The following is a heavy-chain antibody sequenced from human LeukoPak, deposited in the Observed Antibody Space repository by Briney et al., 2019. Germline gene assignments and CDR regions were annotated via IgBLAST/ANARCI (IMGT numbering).Heavy chain of an antibody. J-gene: IGHJ3*02. CDR1: GDSIITYH. CDR2: ISYSGST. CDR3: ARDGCSDGGCSGRGAFDI. V-gene: IGHV4-59*01. Sequence: SETLSLTCSVSGDSIITYHWSWIRQPPGKGLEWIGYISYSGSTNYNPSLKSRVTISRDTSKNQSSLKVSSVTAADTAVYYCARDGCSDGGCSGRGAFDIWAQGTMVTVSS. D-gene: IGHD2-15*01.